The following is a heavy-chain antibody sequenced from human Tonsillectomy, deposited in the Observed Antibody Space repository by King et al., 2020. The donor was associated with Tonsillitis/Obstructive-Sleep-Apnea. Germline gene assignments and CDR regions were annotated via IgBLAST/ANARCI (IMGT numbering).Heavy chain of an antibody. CDR1: GGSFSGYY. CDR3: ARGRCSGYRCYGLYSYYYMDV. J-gene: IGHJ6*03. CDR2: INHSGST. Sequence: VQLQQWGAGLLKPSETLSLTCAVYGGSFSGYYWSWIRQPPGKGLEWIGEINHSGSTKYNPSLKSRVTISVDTSKNQFSLKLSSVTAADTAVYYCARGRCSGYRCYGLYSYYYMDVWGKGTTVTVSS. V-gene: IGHV4-34*01. D-gene: IGHD2-15*01.